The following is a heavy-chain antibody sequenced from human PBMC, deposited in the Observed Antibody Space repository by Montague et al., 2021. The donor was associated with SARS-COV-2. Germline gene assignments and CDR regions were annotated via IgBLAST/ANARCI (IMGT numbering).Heavy chain of an antibody. CDR1: GGYISEYY. V-gene: IGHV4-59*08. J-gene: IGHJ4*02. CDR2: VYFTGST. Sequence: SETLSLTCSVSGGYISEYYWSWIRQSPGKQLEWIGYVYFTGSTDYNPSLKSRVTISVDTSKNKFSLQLASVTAADTAVYYCARHRGFGDLWALDYWGQGTLVAVSS. D-gene: IGHD3-10*01. CDR3: ARHRGFGDLWALDY.